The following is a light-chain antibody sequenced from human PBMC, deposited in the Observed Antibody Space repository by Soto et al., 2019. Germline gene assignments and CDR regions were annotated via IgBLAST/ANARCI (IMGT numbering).Light chain of an antibody. CDR3: QEYDSRFS. Sequence: EIQMTQTPSSLSPSVGDSYTITYKASQDINNYLNWYQQKPGKAPKLLIYDASNLEAGVPSRFSGSGSGTHFTLTSSSLKPEDIASYYCQEYDSRFSFGPGAKVDIK. CDR2: DAS. J-gene: IGKJ3*01. V-gene: IGKV1-33*01. CDR1: QDINNY.